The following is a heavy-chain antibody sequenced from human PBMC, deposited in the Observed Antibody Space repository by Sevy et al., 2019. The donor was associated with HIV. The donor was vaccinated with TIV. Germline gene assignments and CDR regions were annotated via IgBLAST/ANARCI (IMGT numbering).Heavy chain of an antibody. CDR3: ARRGWLHNGAGAFDI. J-gene: IGHJ3*02. CDR1: GGSISSSSYY. CDR2: IYYSGST. Sequence: SETLSLTCTVSGGSISSSSYYWGWIRQPPGKGLEWIGSIYYSGSTYYNPSLKSRVTISVDTSKNQFSLKLSSVTAAETAVYYCARRGWLHNGAGAFDIWGQGTMVTVSS. D-gene: IGHD5-12*01. V-gene: IGHV4-39*01.